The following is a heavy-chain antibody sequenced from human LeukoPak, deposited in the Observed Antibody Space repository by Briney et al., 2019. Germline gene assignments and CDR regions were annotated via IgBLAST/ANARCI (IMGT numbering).Heavy chain of an antibody. D-gene: IGHD4/OR15-4a*01. J-gene: IGHJ4*02. CDR2: INHRRST. Sequence: SETLSLTCAVYGGSFSGYYWSWIRQPPGKGLEWIGEINHRRSTNYNPSLKSRVTMSVDTSKNQFSLNLSSVTAADTAVYYCARQYGGLDYWGQGTLVTVSS. V-gene: IGHV4-34*01. CDR3: ARQYGGLDY. CDR1: GGSFSGYY.